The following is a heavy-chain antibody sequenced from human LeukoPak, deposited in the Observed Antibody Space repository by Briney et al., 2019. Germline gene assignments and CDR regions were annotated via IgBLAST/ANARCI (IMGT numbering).Heavy chain of an antibody. CDR3: ARRAAYYYDSSGYYFDYFDY. J-gene: IGHJ4*02. V-gene: IGHV5-51*01. CDR1: GYSFTSYW. CDR2: IYPGDSDT. Sequence: GESLKISCKGSGYSFTSYWIGWVRQMPGKGLEWMGIIYPGDSDTRYSPSFQGQVTISADKSISTAYLQWSSLKASDTAMYYCARRAAYYYDSSGYYFDYFDYWGQGTLVTVSS. D-gene: IGHD3-22*01.